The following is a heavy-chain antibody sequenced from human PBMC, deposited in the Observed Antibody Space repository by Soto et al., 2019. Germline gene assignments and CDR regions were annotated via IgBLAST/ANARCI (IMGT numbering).Heavy chain of an antibody. J-gene: IGHJ6*02. CDR1: GVSFSGYY. Sequence: SESLSLTCAVYGVSFSGYYWSWIRQPPGKGLEWIGEINHSGSTNYNPSLKSRVTISVDTSKNQFSLKLSSVTAADTAVYYCARVYDFWSGYYPRGYYYGMDVWGQGTTVTVSS. CDR3: ARVYDFWSGYYPRGYYYGMDV. V-gene: IGHV4-34*01. CDR2: INHSGST. D-gene: IGHD3-3*01.